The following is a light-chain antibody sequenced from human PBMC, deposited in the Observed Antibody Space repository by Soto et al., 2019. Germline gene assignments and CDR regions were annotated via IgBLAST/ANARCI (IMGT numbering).Light chain of an antibody. Sequence: QSALTQPPSASGSLGQSVTISCTGTSSDVGGYNYVSWYQQHPGKAPKLMISEVSKRPSGVPDRFSGSKSGNTASLTVSGLQAEDEADYYCSSDVGSKVFGGGTKVTVL. J-gene: IGLJ3*02. CDR1: SSDVGGYNY. CDR2: EVS. V-gene: IGLV2-8*01. CDR3: SSDVGSKV.